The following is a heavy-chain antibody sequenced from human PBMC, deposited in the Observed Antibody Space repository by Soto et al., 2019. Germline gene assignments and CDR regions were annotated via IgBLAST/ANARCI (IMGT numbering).Heavy chain of an antibody. D-gene: IGHD3-9*01. V-gene: IGHV3-23*01. J-gene: IGHJ4*02. Sequence: GGSLRLSCAAAGFMFSSYGMSWVRQAPGKGLQWVATIHPSGGSTHYAEAVRGRFTISRDNSRDTLYLQMNSLRAEDTAVYYCAKDPSTGPPDCWGQGALVTVSS. CDR2: IHPSGGST. CDR3: AKDPSTGPPDC. CDR1: GFMFSSYG.